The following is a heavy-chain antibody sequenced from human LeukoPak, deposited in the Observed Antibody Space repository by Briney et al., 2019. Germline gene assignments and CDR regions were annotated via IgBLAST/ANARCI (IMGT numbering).Heavy chain of an antibody. CDR1: GITLSNYG. CDR3: AKRGVVIRVILVGFHKEAYYFDS. CDR2: ISDSGGRT. J-gene: IGHJ4*02. V-gene: IGHV3-23*01. D-gene: IGHD3-10*01. Sequence: GGSLRLSCAVSGITLSNYGMSWVRQAPGKGLEWVAAISDSGGRTNYADSVKGRFTIFRDNSKNTLYLQMNSLRAEDTAVYFCAKRGVVIRVILVGFHKEAYYFDSWGQGALVTVSS.